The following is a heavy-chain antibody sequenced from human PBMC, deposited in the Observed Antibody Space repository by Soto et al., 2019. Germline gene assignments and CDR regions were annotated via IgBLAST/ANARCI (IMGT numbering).Heavy chain of an antibody. Sequence: GGSLRLSCAASGFTFSSYSMNWVRQAPGKGLEWVSSISSSSGYIYYADSVKGRFTISRDNAKSSLYLQMNSPRAEDTAVYYCARIVDTAMVPFDYWGQGTLVTVSS. CDR2: ISSSSGYI. V-gene: IGHV3-21*01. CDR1: GFTFSSYS. J-gene: IGHJ4*02. CDR3: ARIVDTAMVPFDY. D-gene: IGHD5-18*01.